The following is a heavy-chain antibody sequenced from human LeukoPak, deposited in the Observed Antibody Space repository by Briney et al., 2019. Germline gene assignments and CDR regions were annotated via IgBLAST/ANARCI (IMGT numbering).Heavy chain of an antibody. J-gene: IGHJ4*02. CDR2: SSSSSSYI. Sequence: PGGSLRLSCAASGITFSSYSMNWVRQAPGKGLEWVSSSSSSSSYIYYADSVKGRFTISRDNAKNSLYLQMNSLRAEDTAVYYCARGRGGIQLWLGTRDFCQNWGQGTLVTVSS. V-gene: IGHV3-21*01. CDR3: ARGRGGIQLWLGTRDFCQN. CDR1: GITFSSYS. D-gene: IGHD5-18*01.